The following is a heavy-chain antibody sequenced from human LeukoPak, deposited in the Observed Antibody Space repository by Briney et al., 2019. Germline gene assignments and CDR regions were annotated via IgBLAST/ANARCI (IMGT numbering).Heavy chain of an antibody. CDR2: ISPNSGAT. V-gene: IGHV1-2*02. CDR3: ARGGVRPGLWFDP. CDR1: GYTFTGYY. D-gene: IGHD3-10*02. Sequence: ASVKVSCKASGYTFTGYYLHWVRQAPGQGLEWMGWISPNSGATNYAQKFQGRVTMTRDTSISTAYMEVSRLRSDDTAVYYYARGGVRPGLWFDPWGQGTLVTVSS. J-gene: IGHJ5*02.